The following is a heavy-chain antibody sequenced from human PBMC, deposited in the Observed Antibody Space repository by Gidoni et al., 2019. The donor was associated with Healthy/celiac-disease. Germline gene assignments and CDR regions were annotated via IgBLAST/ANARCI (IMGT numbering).Heavy chain of an antibody. Sequence: QVQLQQWGAGLLKPSETLSLTCAVYGGSFSGYYWSWIRQPPGKGLEWIGEINHSGSTNYNPSLKSRVTISVDTSKNQFSLKLSSVTAADTAVYYCARGLHCSSTSCYTNGGDYWGQGTLVTVSS. CDR2: INHSGST. J-gene: IGHJ4*02. CDR1: GGSFSGYY. D-gene: IGHD2-2*02. CDR3: ARGLHCSSTSCYTNGGDY. V-gene: IGHV4-34*01.